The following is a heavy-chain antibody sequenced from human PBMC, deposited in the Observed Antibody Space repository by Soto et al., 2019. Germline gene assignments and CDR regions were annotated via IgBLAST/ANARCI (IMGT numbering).Heavy chain of an antibody. J-gene: IGHJ4*02. CDR1: GYTLTELS. V-gene: IGHV1-24*01. CDR2: FDPEDGET. CDR3: ATGLLRYFDWLLPLSFDY. D-gene: IGHD3-9*01. Sequence: RASVKVSCKVSGYTLTELSMHWVRQAPGKGLEWMGGFDPEDGETIYAQKFQGRVTMTEDTSTDTAYMELSSLRSEDTAVYYCATGLLRYFDWLLPLSFDYWGQGTLVTVSS.